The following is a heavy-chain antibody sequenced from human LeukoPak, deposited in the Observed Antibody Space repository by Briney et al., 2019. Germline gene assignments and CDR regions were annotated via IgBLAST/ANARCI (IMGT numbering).Heavy chain of an antibody. CDR3: ARDLGCGGGDCYSHYFDY. J-gene: IGHJ4*02. CDR2: ISSSSSYI. V-gene: IGHV3-21*01. Sequence: GGSLRLSCAASGFTFSSYSMNWVRQAPGKGLEWVSSISSSSSYIYYADSVKGRFTISRDNAKNSLYLQMNSLRAEDTAVYYCARDLGCGGGDCYSHYFDYWGQGTLVTVSS. D-gene: IGHD2-21*02. CDR1: GFTFSSYS.